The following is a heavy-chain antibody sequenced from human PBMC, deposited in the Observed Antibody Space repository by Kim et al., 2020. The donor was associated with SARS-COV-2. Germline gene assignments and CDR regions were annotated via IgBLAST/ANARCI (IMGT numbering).Heavy chain of an antibody. V-gene: IGHV6-1*01. J-gene: IGHJ5*02. CDR3: AMERVRVRGGHP. Sequence: DYAVSVKSRITINPDTSKNQFSLQLNSVTPEDTAVYYCAMERVRVRGGHPWGQGTLVTVSS. D-gene: IGHD3-10*01.